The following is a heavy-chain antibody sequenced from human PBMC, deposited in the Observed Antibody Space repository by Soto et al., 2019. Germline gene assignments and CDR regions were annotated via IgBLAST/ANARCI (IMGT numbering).Heavy chain of an antibody. D-gene: IGHD1-26*01. CDR2: IIPIFGTA. Sequence: QVQLVQSGAEVKKPGSSVKVSCTASGGTFSSYSINWVRQAPGQGLEWMGEIIPIFGTANYAQKFQGRVTITADESTSTAYMELSSLRSEDTAVYYCARDGGRHSGWIDYWGQGNLVTVSS. CDR3: ARDGGRHSGWIDY. J-gene: IGHJ4*02. CDR1: GGTFSSYS. V-gene: IGHV1-69*01.